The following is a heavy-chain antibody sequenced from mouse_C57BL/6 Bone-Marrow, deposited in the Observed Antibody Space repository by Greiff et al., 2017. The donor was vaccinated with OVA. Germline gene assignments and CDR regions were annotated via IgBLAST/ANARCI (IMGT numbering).Heavy chain of an antibody. J-gene: IGHJ2*01. CDR2: IRYDGSN. Sequence: EVKLQESGPGMVKPSQSLSLPCTVTGYSITGGYDWHWIRHFPGNQLEWMGFIRYDGSNNYTPSLKNRITITRDTSKNQFFLKLKSVTTEDTATYYCARVGYYAYVEDWGKGTTLTVST. CDR1: GYSITGGYD. V-gene: IGHV3-1*01. CDR3: ARVGYYAYVED. D-gene: IGHD2-3*01.